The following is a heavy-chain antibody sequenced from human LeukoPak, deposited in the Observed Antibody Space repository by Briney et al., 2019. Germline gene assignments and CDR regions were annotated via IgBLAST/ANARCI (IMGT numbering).Heavy chain of an antibody. V-gene: IGHV1-18*01. CDR1: GYTFTSYG. D-gene: IGHD6-6*01. J-gene: IGHJ6*03. CDR2: ISAYNGNT. CDR3: ARGGIAARRNFYYYYYMDV. Sequence: GASVKVSCKASGYTFTSYGISWVRQAPGQGLEWMGWISAYNGNTNYAQKLQGRVTMTTDTSTSTAYMELRSLRSDDTAVYYCARGGIAARRNFYYYYYMDVWGKGTTVTVSS.